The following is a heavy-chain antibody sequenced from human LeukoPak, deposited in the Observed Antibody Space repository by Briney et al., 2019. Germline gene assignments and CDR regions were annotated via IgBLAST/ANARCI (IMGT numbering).Heavy chain of an antibody. D-gene: IGHD6-13*01. CDR3: AKQYGGYFEY. CDR2: MRFDGSIE. V-gene: IGHV3-30*02. CDR1: GFPFSSYG. J-gene: IGHJ4*02. Sequence: EGSLRLSCAASGFPFSSYGMHWVRQAPGKGPEWVAFMRFDGSIEYYADSVRGRFTISRDNSKNTLYLQMDSLRPEDTAVYYCAKQYGGYFEYWGQGTLVSVSS.